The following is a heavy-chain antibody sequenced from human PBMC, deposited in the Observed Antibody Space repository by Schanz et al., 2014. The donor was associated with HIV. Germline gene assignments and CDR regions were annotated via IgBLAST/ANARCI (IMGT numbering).Heavy chain of an antibody. CDR1: GSTFSSYW. D-gene: IGHD3-3*01. J-gene: IGHJ3*01. Sequence: EVQLVESGGGLVQPGGSLRLSCAASGSTFSSYWMHWVRQAPGKGLVWVSRINSDGSSTNYADSVKGRLTISRDNAKNTLYLQMNSLRAEDTAVYYCAREHYGNFWNNRALDPWGQGTMVTVSS. V-gene: IGHV3-74*01. CDR3: AREHYGNFWNNRALDP. CDR2: INSDGSST.